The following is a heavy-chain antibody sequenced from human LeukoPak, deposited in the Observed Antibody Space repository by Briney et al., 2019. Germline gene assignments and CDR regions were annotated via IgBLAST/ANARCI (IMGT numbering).Heavy chain of an antibody. V-gene: IGHV4-39*01. CDR2: IYYSGST. CDR1: TFSSYA. D-gene: IGHD3-9*01. J-gene: IGHJ4*02. CDR3: ARRVLRYFDWLSAEYYFDY. Sequence: TFSSYAMSWVRQPPAKGLEWIGSIYYSGSTYYNLSLKSRVTISVDTSKNQYSLKLSSVTAADTAVYYCARRVLRYFDWLSAEYYFDYWGQGTLVTVSS.